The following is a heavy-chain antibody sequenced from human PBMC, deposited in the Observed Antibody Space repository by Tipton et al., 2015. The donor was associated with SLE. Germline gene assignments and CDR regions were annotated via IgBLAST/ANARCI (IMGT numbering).Heavy chain of an antibody. CDR2: IWYDGSNK. Sequence: SLRLSCAASGFTFSSYGMHWVRQAPGKGLEWVAVIWYDGSNKYYADSVKGRFTISRDNSKNTLYLQMNSLRAEDTAVYYRARALITMIDGGAFDIWGQGTMVTVSS. V-gene: IGHV3-33*01. J-gene: IGHJ3*02. CDR3: ARALITMIDGGAFDI. D-gene: IGHD3-22*01. CDR1: GFTFSSYG.